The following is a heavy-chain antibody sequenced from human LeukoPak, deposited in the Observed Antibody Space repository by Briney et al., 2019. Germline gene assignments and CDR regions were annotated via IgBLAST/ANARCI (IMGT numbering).Heavy chain of an antibody. CDR2: IYSDVST. Sequence: GGSLRLSCAASGFTVSSNYMSWGRQAPGKGLEWVSVIYSDVSTYYADSVKGRFTVSRDKSKNTLYLQMNSLRAEDTAVYYCARGYSYGLSDYWGQGTLVTVSS. D-gene: IGHD5-18*01. J-gene: IGHJ4*02. CDR1: GFTVSSNY. V-gene: IGHV3-66*01. CDR3: ARGYSYGLSDY.